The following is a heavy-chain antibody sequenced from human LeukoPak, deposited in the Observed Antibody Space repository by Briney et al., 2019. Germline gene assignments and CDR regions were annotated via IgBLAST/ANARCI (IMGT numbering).Heavy chain of an antibody. CDR2: IYYSGST. Sequence: SETLSLTCTVSGDSISSYYWSWIRQPPGKGLEWIGYIYYSGSTNYNPSLKSRVTISVDTSKNQFSLKLSSVTAADTAVYYCARDAYGSGSYYHDYWGQGTLVTVSS. CDR1: GDSISSYY. CDR3: ARDAYGSGSYYHDY. V-gene: IGHV4-59*01. D-gene: IGHD3-10*01. J-gene: IGHJ4*02.